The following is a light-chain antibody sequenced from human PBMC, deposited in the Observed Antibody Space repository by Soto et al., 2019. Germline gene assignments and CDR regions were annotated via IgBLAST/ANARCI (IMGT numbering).Light chain of an antibody. V-gene: IGLV1-40*01. CDR3: QSYDSSLSGSV. CDR1: SSNIGAGYD. Sequence: QSVLTQPPSVSGAPGQRVTISCTWSSSNIGAGYDVHWYQQLPGTAPKLLIYGNSNRPSGVPDRFSGSKSGTSASLAITGLQAEDEAEYYCQSYDSSLSGSVFGGGTKVTVI. CDR2: GNS. J-gene: IGLJ2*01.